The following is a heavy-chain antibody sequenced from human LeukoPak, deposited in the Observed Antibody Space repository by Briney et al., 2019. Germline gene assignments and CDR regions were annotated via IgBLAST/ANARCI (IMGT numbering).Heavy chain of an antibody. CDR3: AKGEYYYDSSGYPDY. J-gene: IGHJ4*02. CDR2: IWYDGITK. D-gene: IGHD3-22*01. Sequence: DPGRSLRLSCAASGFTFRNCGMHWVRQAPGKGLEWVAVIWYDGITKYYADSVKGRFTISRDNSKNTLYLQMNSLRAEDTAVYYCAKGEYYYDSSGYPDYWGQGTLVTVSS. V-gene: IGHV3-30*18. CDR1: GFTFRNCG.